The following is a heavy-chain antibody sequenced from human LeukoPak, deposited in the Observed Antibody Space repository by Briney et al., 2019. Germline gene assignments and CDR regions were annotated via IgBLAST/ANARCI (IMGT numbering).Heavy chain of an antibody. V-gene: IGHV3-53*01. J-gene: IGHJ4*02. CDR1: GFNVSSKY. CDR3: ASDGSSGWSLGDC. D-gene: IGHD6-19*01. Sequence: GGSLRLSCAASGFNVSSKYMSWVRQAPGKGLEWLSVIYKGGNTYYADSVKGRFTISRDNSKNTLYLQMNSLRVEDTAVYYCASDGSSGWSLGDCWGQGTLVTVSS. CDR2: IYKGGNT.